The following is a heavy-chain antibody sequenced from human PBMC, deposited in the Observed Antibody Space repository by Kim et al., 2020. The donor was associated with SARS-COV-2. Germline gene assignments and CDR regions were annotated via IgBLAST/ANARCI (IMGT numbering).Heavy chain of an antibody. V-gene: IGHV4-34*01. CDR3: ARGKSRLFDI. J-gene: IGHJ3*02. Sequence: STNPTPSLKGRFTISVDTSKNQFSQKLSSVTAADTAVYYCARGKSRLFDIWGQGTMVTVSS. D-gene: IGHD2-2*01. CDR2: ST.